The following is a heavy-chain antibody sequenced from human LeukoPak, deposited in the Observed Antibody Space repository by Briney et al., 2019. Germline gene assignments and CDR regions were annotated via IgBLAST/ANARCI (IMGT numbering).Heavy chain of an antibody. D-gene: IGHD3-9*01. Sequence: GGSLRLSCAASGFTFSSYGMHWVRQAPGKGLEWVAVIWYDGSNKYYADSVKGRFTISRDNSKNTLYLQMNSLRAEDTAVYYCARASSKQLAGYLPDGFDIWGQGTMVTVSS. CDR2: IWYDGSNK. CDR3: ARASSKQLAGYLPDGFDI. V-gene: IGHV3-33*01. CDR1: GFTFSSYG. J-gene: IGHJ3*02.